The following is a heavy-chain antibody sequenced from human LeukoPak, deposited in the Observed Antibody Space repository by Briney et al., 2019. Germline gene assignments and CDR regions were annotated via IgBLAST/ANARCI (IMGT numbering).Heavy chain of an antibody. CDR3: AKGVGATRISSAFDI. J-gene: IGHJ3*02. CDR1: GFTFSSYG. Sequence: PGGSLRLSCAASGFTFSSYGMHWVRQAPGKGLEWVAVIWYDGSNKYYADSVKSRFTISRDNSKNTLYLQMNSLRAEDTAVYYCAKGVGATRISSAFDIWGQGTMVTVSS. CDR2: IWYDGSNK. V-gene: IGHV3-33*06. D-gene: IGHD1-26*01.